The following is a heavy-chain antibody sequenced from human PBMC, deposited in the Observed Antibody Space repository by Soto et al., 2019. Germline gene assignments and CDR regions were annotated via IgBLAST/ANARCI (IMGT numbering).Heavy chain of an antibody. CDR3: ARVHYHFWTRYSPYYFDY. CDR1: GGSISSGGYY. V-gene: IGHV4-31*03. J-gene: IGHJ4*02. D-gene: IGHD3-3*01. CDR2: IYYSGST. Sequence: SETLSLTCTVSGGSISSGGYYWSWIRQHPGKGLEWIGYIYYSGSTYYNPSLKSRVTISVDTSKNQFSLKLSSVTAADTAVYYCARVHYHFWTRYSPYYFDYWGQGPLVTVSS.